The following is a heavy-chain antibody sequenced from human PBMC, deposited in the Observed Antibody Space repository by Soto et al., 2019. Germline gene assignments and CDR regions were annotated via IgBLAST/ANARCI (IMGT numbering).Heavy chain of an antibody. J-gene: IGHJ4*02. Sequence: QVQLQQWGAGLLKPSETLSLTCAVYGGSFSGYYWSWIRQPPGKGLEWIGEINHSGSTNYNPSLKRRVTISGDTSKNQFSLKLSSVTAADTAVYYCASGGVTTGSRWGQGTLVTVSS. D-gene: IGHD4-17*01. CDR1: GGSFSGYY. CDR3: ASGGVTTGSR. CDR2: INHSGST. V-gene: IGHV4-34*01.